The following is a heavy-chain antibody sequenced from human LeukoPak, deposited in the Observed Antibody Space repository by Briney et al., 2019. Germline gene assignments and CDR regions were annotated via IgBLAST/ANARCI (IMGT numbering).Heavy chain of an antibody. D-gene: IGHD5/OR15-5a*01. Sequence: SETLSLTCTVSGGSISSYYWSWIRQPPGKGLEWIGYIYYSGSTNYNPSLKSRVTISVDTFKNQFSLKLSSVTAADTAVYYCARLVVSQAWFDPWGQGTLVTVSS. V-gene: IGHV4-59*08. CDR3: ARLVVSQAWFDP. CDR2: IYYSGST. CDR1: GGSISSYY. J-gene: IGHJ5*02.